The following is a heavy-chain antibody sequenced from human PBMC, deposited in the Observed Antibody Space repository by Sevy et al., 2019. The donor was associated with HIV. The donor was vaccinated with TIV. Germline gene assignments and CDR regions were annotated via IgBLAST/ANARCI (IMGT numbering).Heavy chain of an antibody. V-gene: IGHV1-18*01. J-gene: IGHJ4*02. CDR1: GYTFTSYG. CDR3: ARDLGGYYDSSGYYPMDY. CDR2: ISAYNGNT. D-gene: IGHD3-22*01. Sequence: ASVKVSCKASGYTFTSYGISWVRQAPGQGLEWMGWISAYNGNTNYAQKLQGRVTMTTDTSTSTAYMELRSLRSDDTALYFCARDLGGYYDSSGYYPMDYGGQGTLVTVSS.